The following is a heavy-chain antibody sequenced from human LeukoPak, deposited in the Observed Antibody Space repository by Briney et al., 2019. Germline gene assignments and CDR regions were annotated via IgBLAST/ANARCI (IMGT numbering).Heavy chain of an antibody. D-gene: IGHD6-19*01. CDR3: ATSEDTSGWYSY. CDR1: GGSISSYY. CDR2: IYYSGST. Sequence: SETLSLTCIVSGGSISSYYWSWIRQPPGKGLEWIGYIYYSGSTSYNPSLKSRVTISVDTSKNQFSLKLTSVTAADTAVYYCATSEDTSGWYSYWGQGTLVTVSS. J-gene: IGHJ4*02. V-gene: IGHV4-59*08.